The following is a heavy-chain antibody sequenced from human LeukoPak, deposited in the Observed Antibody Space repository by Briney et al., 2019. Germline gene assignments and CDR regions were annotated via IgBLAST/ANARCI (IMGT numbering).Heavy chain of an antibody. D-gene: IGHD4-17*01. CDR1: GFTFSHYA. V-gene: IGHV3-23*01. CDR3: AKGLIYGDVPDDAFDI. CDR2: ISGSGGST. J-gene: IGHJ3*02. Sequence: GGSLRLSCAASGFTFSHYAMNWVRQTPGKGLEWVSAISGSGGSTYYADSVKGRFTISRDNSKNTLYLQMNSLRAEDTAVYYCAKGLIYGDVPDDAFDIWGQGTMVTVSS.